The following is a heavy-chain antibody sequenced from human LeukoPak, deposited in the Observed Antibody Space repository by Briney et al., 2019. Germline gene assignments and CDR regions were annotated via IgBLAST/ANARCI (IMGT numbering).Heavy chain of an antibody. D-gene: IGHD3-16*02. CDR1: GFTFSSYG. V-gene: IGHV3-33*08. CDR2: IWYDGRNK. CDR3: ARVNRGDAFDI. J-gene: IGHJ3*02. Sequence: GGSLRLSRAASGFTFSSYGMHWVRQAPGKGLEWVAVIWYDGRNKFYADSLKGRFTISRDNSKNTLYLQMNSLRAEDTAVYYCARVNRGDAFDIWGQGTLVTVSS.